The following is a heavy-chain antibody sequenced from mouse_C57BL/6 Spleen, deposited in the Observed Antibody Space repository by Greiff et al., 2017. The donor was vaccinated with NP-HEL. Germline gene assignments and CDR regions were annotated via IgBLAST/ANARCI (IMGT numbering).Heavy chain of an antibody. Sequence: ESGPGLVKPSQSLSLTCSVTGYSITSGYYWNWIRQCPGNKLEWMGYISYDGSNNYNPSLKNRISITRDTSKNQFFLKLNSVTTEDKATYYCARGGFYYGSSYYAMDYWGQGTSVTVSS. J-gene: IGHJ4*01. V-gene: IGHV3-6*01. CDR3: ARGGFYYGSSYYAMDY. CDR2: ISYDGSN. CDR1: GYSITSGYY. D-gene: IGHD1-1*01.